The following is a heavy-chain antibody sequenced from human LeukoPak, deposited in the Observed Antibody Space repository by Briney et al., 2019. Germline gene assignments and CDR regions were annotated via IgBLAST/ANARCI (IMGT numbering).Heavy chain of an antibody. CDR3: ARDREHSYGRYFDY. Sequence: SETLSLTCTVSGGSISSYYWSWIRQPPGKGQEWIGYIYYTGSTNDNPSLKSRVTISVDMSKNQFSLKQSSVTAADTAVYYCARDREHSYGRYFDYWGEGTLVTVSS. V-gene: IGHV4-59*01. CDR1: GGSISSYY. CDR2: IYYTGST. J-gene: IGHJ4*02. D-gene: IGHD5-18*01.